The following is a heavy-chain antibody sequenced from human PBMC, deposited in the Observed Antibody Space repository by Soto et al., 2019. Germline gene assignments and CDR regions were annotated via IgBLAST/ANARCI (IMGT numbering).Heavy chain of an antibody. V-gene: IGHV3-7*01. CDR1: GFTFSSYW. Sequence: PGGSLRLSCAASGFTFSSYWMSWVRQAPGKGLEWVANIKQDGSEKYYVDSVKGRFTISRDNAKNSLYLQMNSLRAEDTAVYYCARKYDFWSGYWFYDIWGQGTMVTVSS. CDR2: IKQDGSEK. D-gene: IGHD3-3*01. CDR3: ARKYDFWSGYWFYDI. J-gene: IGHJ3*02.